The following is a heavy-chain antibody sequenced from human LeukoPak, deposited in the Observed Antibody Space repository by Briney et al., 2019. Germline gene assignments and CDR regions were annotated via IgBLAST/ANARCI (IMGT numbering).Heavy chain of an antibody. CDR2: VSTSNPHT. CDR3: ARDRFLWGLGNWFDL. CDR1: GYTFTNYG. J-gene: IGHJ5*02. Sequence: ASVKVSCKTSGYTFTNYGISWVRQAPGQGLEWMGWVSTSNPHTNYAPKFRGRVIMPIDTSTTTAYLEMRSLTSGDTAVYYCARDRFLWGLGNWFDLWGQGTLVTVTS. D-gene: IGHD3-3*01. V-gene: IGHV1-18*01.